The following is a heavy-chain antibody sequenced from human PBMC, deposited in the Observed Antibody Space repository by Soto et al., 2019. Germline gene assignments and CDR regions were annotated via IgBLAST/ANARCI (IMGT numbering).Heavy chain of an antibody. CDR1: GGSISSVGCC. J-gene: IGHJ5*02. CDR2: IYHSGSS. D-gene: IGHD6-13*01. Sequence: SQTLSVPCAVSGGSISSVGCCRICIRKPPGKGLEWIGYIYHSGSSYYNPSLKSRVTISVDRSKNQFSLKQSSVTSADTAVYYCARRIAAASSGWFDPWGQGTLVTVSS. V-gene: IGHV4-30-2*01. CDR3: ARRIAAASSGWFDP.